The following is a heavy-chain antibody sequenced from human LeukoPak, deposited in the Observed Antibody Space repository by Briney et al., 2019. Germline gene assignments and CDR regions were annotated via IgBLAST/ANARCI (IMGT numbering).Heavy chain of an antibody. J-gene: IGHJ4*02. V-gene: IGHV4-34*01. CDR2: VNHSGST. Sequence: SETLSLTCTVHGGSFRAYFWSWIRQAPGKGLEWIGEVNHSGSTNYNPSLKSRVTISVDTSKNQFSLKLSSVTAADTAVYYCARYSGYRAPFENWGQGTLVTVSS. D-gene: IGHD5-18*01. CDR3: ARYSGYRAPFEN. CDR1: GGSFRAYF.